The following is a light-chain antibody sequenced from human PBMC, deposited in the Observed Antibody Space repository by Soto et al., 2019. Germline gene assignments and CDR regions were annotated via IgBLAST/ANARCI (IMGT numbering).Light chain of an antibody. CDR3: SSYTSSSTYV. V-gene: IGLV2-14*03. Sequence: QSVLTQPAYVSGSPGQSITISCTGTSSDVGGYNYVSWYQQHPGKVPKLMIYDVSNRPSGVSNRFSGSKSGNTASLTISGLQAEDEADYYCSSYTSSSTYVFGIGTKVTVL. CDR1: SSDVGGYNY. J-gene: IGLJ1*01. CDR2: DVS.